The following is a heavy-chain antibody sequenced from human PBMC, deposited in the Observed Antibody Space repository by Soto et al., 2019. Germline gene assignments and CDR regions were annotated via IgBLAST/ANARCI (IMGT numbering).Heavy chain of an antibody. Sequence: PSETLSLTCAVSGYSISSGYYWVCIRQPPGKGLEWIGSIYHSGSTYYNPPLKSRVTISVDTSKNQFSLKLSSVTAADTAVYYCARDPYYDSKGPIWPWGQGTLVTVSS. D-gene: IGHD3-22*01. CDR2: IYHSGST. V-gene: IGHV4-38-2*02. J-gene: IGHJ5*02. CDR1: GYSISSGYY. CDR3: ARDPYYDSKGPIWP.